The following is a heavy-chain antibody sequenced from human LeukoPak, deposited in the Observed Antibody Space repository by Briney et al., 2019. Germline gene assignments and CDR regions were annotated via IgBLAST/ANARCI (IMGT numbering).Heavy chain of an antibody. CDR2: INPNSGGT. J-gene: IGHJ4*02. Sequence: ASVKVSCKASGYTFTGYYMHWVRQAPGQGLEWMGWINPNSGGTNYAQKFQGRVTMTRDTSISTAYMELSRLRSDDTAVYYCARSNLYYYDSSSYYLDYFDYWGQGTLVTVSS. CDR3: ARSNLYYYDSSSYYLDYFDY. D-gene: IGHD3-22*01. V-gene: IGHV1-2*02. CDR1: GYTFTGYY.